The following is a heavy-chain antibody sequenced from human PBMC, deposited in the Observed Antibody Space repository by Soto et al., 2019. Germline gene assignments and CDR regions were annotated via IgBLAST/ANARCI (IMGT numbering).Heavy chain of an antibody. CDR3: AKVVYDGSGDYQRHYSYYGMDV. D-gene: IGHD3-22*01. V-gene: IGHV3-23*01. CDR1: GVTFSTYA. J-gene: IGHJ6*02. CDR2: ISGSAIST. Sequence: GGALRVWWGGSGVTFSTYAMSGGRQGPGKGLEWVSTISGSAISTYYADSVKGRFTISRDSSKDTLYLQMNSLRAEDTAIYYCAKVVYDGSGDYQRHYSYYGMDVSGPAPTVTLSS.